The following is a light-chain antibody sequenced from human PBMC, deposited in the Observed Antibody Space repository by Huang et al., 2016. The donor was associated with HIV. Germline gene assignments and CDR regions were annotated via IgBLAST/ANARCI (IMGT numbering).Light chain of an antibody. Sequence: DIVMTQSPLSLPVTPGGPASISCRSSQSLLHSNGYNYLDLYLQNAGQSPQSLSYLVSNWASGFPDRFSGSGSGTDFTLKISMVEAEDVGVYYGMQPLQTPTTCGQGTKLEIK. CDR2: LVS. CDR1: QSLLHSNGYNY. CDR3: MQPLQTPTT. V-gene: IGKV2-28*01. J-gene: IGKJ2*01.